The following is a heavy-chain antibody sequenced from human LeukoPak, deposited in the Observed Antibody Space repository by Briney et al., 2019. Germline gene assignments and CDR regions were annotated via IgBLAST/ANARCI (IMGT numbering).Heavy chain of an antibody. D-gene: IGHD2-8*01. V-gene: IGHV4-59*11. CDR2: IYSSGST. CDR1: GGSISSHY. Sequence: SETLTLTCSVSGGSISSHYWNWIRQPPGKGLEWIGYIYSSGSTNYNPSLKSRLTISVDTPKNQFSLKLTSVTAADTAVYYCARLGYTNGWGNDYWGQGTLVTVSS. CDR3: ARLGYTNGWGNDY. J-gene: IGHJ4*02.